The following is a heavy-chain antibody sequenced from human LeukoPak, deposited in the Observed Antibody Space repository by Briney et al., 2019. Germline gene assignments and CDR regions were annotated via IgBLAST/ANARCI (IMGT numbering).Heavy chain of an antibody. CDR2: IYPGDSDT. D-gene: IGHD3-10*01. Sequence: GESLKTSCKGSGYSFTSYWIGWVRQMPGKGLEWMVIIYPGDSDTRYSPSFQGQVTISADNSISTASLQWSSLKATDTAMYYCARLPYYYGSGSYYKGWFDPWGQGTLVTVSS. V-gene: IGHV5-51*01. CDR3: ARLPYYYGSGSYYKGWFDP. J-gene: IGHJ5*02. CDR1: GYSFTSYW.